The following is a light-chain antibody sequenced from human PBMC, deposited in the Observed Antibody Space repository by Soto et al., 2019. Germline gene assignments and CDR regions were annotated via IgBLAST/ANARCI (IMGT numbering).Light chain of an antibody. CDR1: QSVLYSSNNKNY. CDR2: WAS. V-gene: IGKV4-1*01. J-gene: IGKJ1*01. Sequence: DIVMTQSPDSLAVSLGERATINCKSSQSVLYSSNNKNYLAWYQQKPGQPPKLLINWASTRESGVPDRFSGRGSGNDFTLTISSLQAEDVAVYCCQQYYSTPRSFGQGTKVEIK. CDR3: QQYYSTPRS.